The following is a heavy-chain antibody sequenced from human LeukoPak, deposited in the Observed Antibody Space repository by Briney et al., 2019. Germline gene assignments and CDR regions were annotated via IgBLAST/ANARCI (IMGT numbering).Heavy chain of an antibody. Sequence: GGSLRLSCAASGFTFSDTWMHWVRQAPGKGLVWVSCINSDGSSTSYADSVKGRFTISRDNAKNTLYLQMNSLRVEDTAVYYCARALGSGWVYFLGGQGTLVTVSS. CDR1: GFTFSDTW. CDR2: INSDGSST. CDR3: ARALGSGWVYFL. D-gene: IGHD3-10*01. J-gene: IGHJ4*02. V-gene: IGHV3-74*01.